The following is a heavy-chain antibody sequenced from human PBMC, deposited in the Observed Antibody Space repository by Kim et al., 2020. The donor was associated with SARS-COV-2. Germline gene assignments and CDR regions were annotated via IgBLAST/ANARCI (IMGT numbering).Heavy chain of an antibody. CDR2: YI. CDR3: ARDSTPAFDI. J-gene: IGHJ3*02. Sequence: YIYYADSVKGRFTISRDNAKNSLYLQMNSLRAEDTAVYYCARDSTPAFDIWGQGTMVTVSS. D-gene: IGHD2-2*01. V-gene: IGHV3-21*01.